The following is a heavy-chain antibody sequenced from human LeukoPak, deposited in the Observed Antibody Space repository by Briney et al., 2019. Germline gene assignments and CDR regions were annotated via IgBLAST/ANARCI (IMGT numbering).Heavy chain of an antibody. Sequence: GGSLRLSCAASGFTFSSYAMSWVRQAPGKGLEWVSAISGSGGSTYYADSVKGRFTISRDNSKNTLYLQMNSLRAEDTAVYYCAKALVRGVVILPWDYWGQGTLVTASS. CDR1: GFTFSSYA. D-gene: IGHD3-3*01. CDR2: ISGSGGST. V-gene: IGHV3-23*01. CDR3: AKALVRGVVILPWDY. J-gene: IGHJ4*02.